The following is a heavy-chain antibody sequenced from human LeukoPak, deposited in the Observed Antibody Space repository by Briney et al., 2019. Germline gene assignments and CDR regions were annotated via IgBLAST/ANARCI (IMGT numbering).Heavy chain of an antibody. J-gene: IGHJ6*02. CDR2: ISFDGSNK. CDR3: ARDYGAYVSYYYAMDV. CDR1: GFTFSSYG. D-gene: IGHD4-17*01. V-gene: IGHV3-30*03. Sequence: PGRSLRLSCAASGFTFSSYGMHWVRQAPGKGLEWVAVISFDGSNKYYADSVKGRFIISRDNSKNTLYLQVNSLRAEDTAVYYCARDYGAYVSYYYAMDVWGQGTTVTVSS.